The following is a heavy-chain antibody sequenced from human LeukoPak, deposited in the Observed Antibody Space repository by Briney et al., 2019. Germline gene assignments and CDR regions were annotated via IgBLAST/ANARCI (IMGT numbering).Heavy chain of an antibody. Sequence: GGSPRLSCAASGFTVSSNYMNWVRQAPGKGLEWVSMIYPNGNTFYTDSVKGRFTISRDNSKNTLDLQMNSLRAEDTAVYYCARRGHGYGSPFDYWGQGTLVTVSS. V-gene: IGHV3-66*04. CDR2: IYPNGNT. CDR1: GFTVSSNY. D-gene: IGHD5-18*01. CDR3: ARRGHGYGSPFDY. J-gene: IGHJ4*02.